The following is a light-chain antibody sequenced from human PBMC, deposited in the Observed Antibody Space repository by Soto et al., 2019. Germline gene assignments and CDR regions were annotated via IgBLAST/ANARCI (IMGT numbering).Light chain of an antibody. V-gene: IGKV3-11*01. J-gene: IGKJ4*01. CDR2: DTS. CDR1: QSVSTY. CDR3: QQRSNWTPVT. Sequence: EIVLTQAPATLSLSPGEIATLSCRASQSVSTYLAWYQQKPGQAPRLLISDTSNRATAIPTRLSGSGSGTDFTLTISSLEPGDFAIYYCQQRSNWTPVTFGGGTKVEIK.